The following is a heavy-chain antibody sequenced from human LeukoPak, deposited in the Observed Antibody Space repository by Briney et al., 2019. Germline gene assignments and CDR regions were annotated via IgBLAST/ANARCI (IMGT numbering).Heavy chain of an antibody. CDR2: INPNSGGT. D-gene: IGHD1-20*01. J-gene: IGHJ4*02. V-gene: IGHV1-2*02. CDR1: GYTFTGHY. CDR3: ARDSAIDENPITGTYGDY. Sequence: ASVKVSCKASGYTFTGHYMHWVRQAPGQGLEWMGWINPNSGGTNYAQKFQGRVTMTRDTSISTAYMELSRLRSDDTAVYYCARDSAIDENPITGTYGDYWGQGTLVTVSS.